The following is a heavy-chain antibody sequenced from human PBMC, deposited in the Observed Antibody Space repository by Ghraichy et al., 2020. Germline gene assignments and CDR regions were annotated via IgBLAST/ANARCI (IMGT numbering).Heavy chain of an antibody. CDR3: ARTYNWNDLYYFDY. D-gene: IGHD1-20*01. CDR1: GYSFTSYW. Sequence: GESLNISCRGSGYSFTSYWIGWVRQMPGKGLEWMGIIYPGDSDTRYSPSFQGQVTISADKSISTAYLQWSSLKASDTAMYYCARTYNWNDLYYFDYWGQGTLVTVSS. J-gene: IGHJ4*02. CDR2: IYPGDSDT. V-gene: IGHV5-51*01.